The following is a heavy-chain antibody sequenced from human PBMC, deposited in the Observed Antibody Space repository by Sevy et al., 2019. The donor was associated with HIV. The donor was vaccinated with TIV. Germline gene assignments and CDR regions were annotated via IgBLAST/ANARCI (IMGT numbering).Heavy chain of an antibody. CDR2: ISAYNGNT. V-gene: IGHV1-18*01. CDR3: SRSHDSTGYYSEYYYCYGMDV. Sequence: ASVKVSCKASGYAFTNYGISWVRQAPGQGLEWMGWISAYNGNTNYAQKLQGRVSMTTDTSTSAAYMELRSLRSADTAVYYCSRSHDSTGYYSEYYYCYGMDVWGQGTTVTVSS. CDR1: GYAFTNYG. J-gene: IGHJ6*02. D-gene: IGHD3-22*01.